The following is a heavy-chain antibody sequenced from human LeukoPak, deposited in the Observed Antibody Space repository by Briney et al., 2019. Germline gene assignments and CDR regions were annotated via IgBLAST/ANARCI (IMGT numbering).Heavy chain of an antibody. D-gene: IGHD3-22*01. V-gene: IGHV3-48*01. CDR2: ISSSSTNM. CDR1: GFTFSTYS. Sequence: GGSLRLSCAASGFTFSTYSMNWVRQAPGKGLQWVSYISSSSTNMYYADSVKGRFTISRDNAKNSLYLQMNSLRAEDTAVYYCARVQHYYDSLPDRNYGMDVWGQGTTVTASS. CDR3: ARVQHYYDSLPDRNYGMDV. J-gene: IGHJ6*02.